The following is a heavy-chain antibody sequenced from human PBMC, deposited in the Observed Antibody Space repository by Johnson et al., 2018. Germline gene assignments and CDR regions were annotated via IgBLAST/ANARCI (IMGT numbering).Heavy chain of an antibody. D-gene: IGHD2-21*01. CDR1: GFTFSSYA. Sequence: VQLLESGGGLVQPGGSLRLSCAASGFTFSSYAMSWVRQAPGKGLEWVSGISGSGGSTYYAASVRGRFTITRDNSKNTLYLQMNSLRAEDTAVYYCANYIVVVPVDGWGQGTTVTVSS. CDR3: ANYIVVVPVDG. J-gene: IGHJ6*02. V-gene: IGHV3-23*01. CDR2: ISGSGGST.